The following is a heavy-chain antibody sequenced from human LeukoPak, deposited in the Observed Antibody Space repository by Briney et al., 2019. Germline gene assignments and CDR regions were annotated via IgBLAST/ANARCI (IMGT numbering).Heavy chain of an antibody. CDR3: ARSIAVAANDAFDI. J-gene: IGHJ3*02. CDR1: GGSISSSSYY. V-gene: IGHV4-39*07. D-gene: IGHD6-19*01. Sequence: SETLSLTCTVSGGSISSSSYYWGWIRQPPGKGLEWIGSIYYSGSTYYNPSLKSRVTISVDTSKNQFSLKLSSVTAADTAVYYCARSIAVAANDAFDIWGQGTMVTVSS. CDR2: IYYSGST.